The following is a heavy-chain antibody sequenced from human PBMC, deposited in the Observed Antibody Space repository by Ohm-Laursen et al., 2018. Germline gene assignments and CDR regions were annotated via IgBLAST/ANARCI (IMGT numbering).Heavy chain of an antibody. Sequence: SDTLSLTCTVSGGSISSYYWSWIRQPPGKGLEWIGYMHYSGSSKYNPSLKSRVTISIDTSKNQVSLKVNSVTAADTAVYYCVATTVVTNQYFQHWGQGTLVTVSS. CDR2: MHYSGSS. CDR3: VATTVVTNQYFQH. CDR1: GGSISSYY. J-gene: IGHJ1*01. D-gene: IGHD4-23*01. V-gene: IGHV4-59*07.